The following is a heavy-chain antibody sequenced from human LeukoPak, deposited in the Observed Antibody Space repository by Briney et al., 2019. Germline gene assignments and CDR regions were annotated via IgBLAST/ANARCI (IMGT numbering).Heavy chain of an antibody. V-gene: IGHV1-69*05. CDR3: ARVSEYSYGRTPYYYYGMDV. D-gene: IGHD5-18*01. CDR2: IIPIFGTA. Sequence: GASVKVSCKASGGTFSSYAISWVRQAPGQGLEWMGGIIPIFGTANYAQKFQGRVTMTRDTSISTAYMELSRLRSDDTAVYYCARVSEYSYGRTPYYYYGMDVWGQGTTVTVSS. CDR1: GGTFSSYA. J-gene: IGHJ6*02.